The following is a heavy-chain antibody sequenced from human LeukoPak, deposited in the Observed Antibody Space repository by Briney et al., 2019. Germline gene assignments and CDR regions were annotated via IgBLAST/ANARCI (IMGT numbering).Heavy chain of an antibody. CDR2: IYSGGST. V-gene: IGHV3-66*02. D-gene: IGHD2-2*01. Sequence: PEGSLRLSCAVSGFTVSSNYMSWVRQAPGKGLEWVSVIYSGGSTYYADSVKGRFTISRDNSKNTLYLQMNSLRAEDTAVYYCARDKYADDAFDIWGQGTMVTVSS. CDR3: ARDKYADDAFDI. J-gene: IGHJ3*02. CDR1: GFTVSSNY.